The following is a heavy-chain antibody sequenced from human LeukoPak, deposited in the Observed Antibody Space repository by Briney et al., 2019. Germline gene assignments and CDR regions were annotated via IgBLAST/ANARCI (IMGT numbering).Heavy chain of an antibody. Sequence: GGSLRLSCAASGFTVSTNYMSWVRQAPGKGLEWVSVIYSGGSTYYADSVKGRFTISRDNSKNTLYLQMNSLRAEDTAVYYCATQTTMTAAPFDFWGQGTLVTVSS. J-gene: IGHJ4*02. D-gene: IGHD2-21*02. CDR1: GFTVSTNY. V-gene: IGHV3-66*01. CDR3: ATQTTMTAAPFDF. CDR2: IYSGGST.